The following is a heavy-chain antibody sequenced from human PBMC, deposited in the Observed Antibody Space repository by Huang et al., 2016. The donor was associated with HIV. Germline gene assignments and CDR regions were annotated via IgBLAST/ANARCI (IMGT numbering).Heavy chain of an antibody. Sequence: EVRFQESGGGQVQPGGSLKRSCVASGFTFLDFWMHWARQVPGEGWCWVARINSDGTYIDYADSVRGRFVVSRNNARDILSLEMSSLRPEDTGVYFCAVGGRTASYFHFDPRGQGIPVIV. CDR3: AVGGRTASYFHFDP. D-gene: IGHD3-9*01. CDR1: GFTFLDFW. V-gene: IGHV3-74*01. CDR2: INSDGTYI. J-gene: IGHJ5*02.